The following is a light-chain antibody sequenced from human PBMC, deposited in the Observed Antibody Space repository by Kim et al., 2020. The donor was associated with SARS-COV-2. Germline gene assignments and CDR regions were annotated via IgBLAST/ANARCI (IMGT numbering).Light chain of an antibody. Sequence: SASVGDRVTITCRASQTISSDLNWYQQKPGNPPKLLIYETSSLHSGVSSRFSGSESGTDFTLTISSLQPEDFATYYCQQTYSTPHTFGQGTKLEI. CDR3: QQTYSTPHT. V-gene: IGKV1-39*01. CDR2: ETS. J-gene: IGKJ2*01. CDR1: QTISSD.